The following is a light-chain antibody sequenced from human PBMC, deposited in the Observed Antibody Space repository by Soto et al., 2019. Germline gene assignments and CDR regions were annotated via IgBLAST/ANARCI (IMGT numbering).Light chain of an antibody. CDR2: GNS. V-gene: IGLV1-40*01. CDR3: SSYTTSNTRQIV. J-gene: IGLJ1*01. CDR1: SSNIGAGYD. Sequence: QSVLTQPPSVSGAPGQRVTISCTGSSSNIGAGYDVHWYQQLPGTAPKLLIYGNSNRPSGVSNRFSGSKSGNTASLTISGLQPEDEADYYCSSYTTSNTRQIVFGTGTKVTVL.